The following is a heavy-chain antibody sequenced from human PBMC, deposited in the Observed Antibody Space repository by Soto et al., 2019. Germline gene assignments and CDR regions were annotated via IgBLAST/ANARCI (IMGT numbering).Heavy chain of an antibody. CDR2: IYPGDSDT. D-gene: IGHD3-22*01. V-gene: IGHV5-51*01. Sequence: GESLKISCKGSGYSFTSYWIGWVRQMPGKGLEWMGIIYPGDSDTRYGPSFQGQVTISADKSISTAYLQWSSLKASDTAMYYCARGPNIYYYDSSGYYYFDYWGQGTLVTVSS. CDR1: GYSFTSYW. J-gene: IGHJ4*02. CDR3: ARGPNIYYYDSSGYYYFDY.